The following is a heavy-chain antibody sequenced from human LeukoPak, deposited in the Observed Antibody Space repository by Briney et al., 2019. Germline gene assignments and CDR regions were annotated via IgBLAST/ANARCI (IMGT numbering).Heavy chain of an antibody. CDR1: GGSFSGYY. J-gene: IGHJ4*02. CDR3: ARGGRYGDYGIVY. V-gene: IGHV4-34*01. D-gene: IGHD4-17*01. CDR2: INHSGST. Sequence: PSETLSLTCAVYGGSFSGYYCSWIRQPPGKGLEWIGEINHSGSTNYNPSLKSRVTISVDTSKNQFSLKLSSVTAADTAVYYCARGGRYGDYGIVYWGQGTLVTVSS.